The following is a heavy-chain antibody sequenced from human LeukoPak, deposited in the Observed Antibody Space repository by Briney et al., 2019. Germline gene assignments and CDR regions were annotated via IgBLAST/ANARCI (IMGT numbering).Heavy chain of an antibody. J-gene: IGHJ6*03. V-gene: IGHV4-61*02. D-gene: IGHD6-19*01. CDR1: GGSISSGSYY. Sequence: SETLSLTCTVSGGSISSGSYYWTWIRQPAGKGLEWIGRIYRSGTTYYNPSLKSRVTISVDTSKNQFSLKLTSVTAADTAVYYCARLIAVAGFFMDVWGKGTTVIVSS. CDR3: ARLIAVAGFFMDV. CDR2: IYRSGTT.